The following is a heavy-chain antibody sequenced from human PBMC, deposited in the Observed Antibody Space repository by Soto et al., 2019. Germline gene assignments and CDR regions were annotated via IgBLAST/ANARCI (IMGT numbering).Heavy chain of an antibody. CDR2: IYHSGGT. V-gene: IGHV4-30-2*01. CDR3: ARVPDGRLNWFDP. Sequence: QLQLQESGSGLVKPSQTLSLTCTVSGGSISSNLNSWSWVRQPRGNGLEWIGYIYHSGGTHYNPSLESRVTISVDRSRNQFSLRLTSVTAADTAVYYCARVPDGRLNWFDPWGPGILVTVSS. CDR1: GGSISSNLNS. D-gene: IGHD1-26*01. J-gene: IGHJ5*02.